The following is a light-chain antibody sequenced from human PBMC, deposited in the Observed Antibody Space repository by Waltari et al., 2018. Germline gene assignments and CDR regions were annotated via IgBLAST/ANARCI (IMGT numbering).Light chain of an antibody. J-gene: IGLJ2*01. CDR2: YRSDSDK. CDR1: SDINVDTSR. V-gene: IGLV5-45*03. Sequence: QAVLTQPSSLSASPGTSASLTCTLRSDINVDTSRIYWSQQKPGSPPQYLLRYRSDSDKHQDARVPRPFSGSKDASANAGILLISGLQSEDEADYYCMIWHINAVVFGGGTTLTVL. CDR3: MIWHINAVV.